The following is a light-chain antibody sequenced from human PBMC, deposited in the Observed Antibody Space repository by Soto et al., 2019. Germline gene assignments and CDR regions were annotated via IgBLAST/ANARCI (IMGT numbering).Light chain of an antibody. J-gene: IGKJ5*01. V-gene: IGKV3-11*01. CDR3: QQRSNWPPIT. CDR2: DAS. CDR1: QSLSGN. Sequence: IVMTQSPATLAGSPGGPVTLSCRASQSLSGNLAWYQQKPGQAPRLLIYDASNRATGIPVRFSGSGSGADFTLTISSLEPEDFAVYYCQQRSNWPPITFGHGTRLEI.